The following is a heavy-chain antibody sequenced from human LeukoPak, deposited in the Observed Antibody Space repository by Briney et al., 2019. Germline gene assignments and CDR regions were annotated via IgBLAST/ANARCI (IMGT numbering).Heavy chain of an antibody. J-gene: IGHJ4*02. D-gene: IGHD3-22*01. CDR2: INSDGSST. V-gene: IGHV3-74*01. CDR3: AKGYYDSSGYYGYFDY. Sequence: GGSLRLSCAASGFTFSSYWMHWVRQAPGKGLVWVSRINSDGSSTSYADFVKGRFTVSRDNAKNTLYLQMNSLRAEDTAVYYCAKGYYDSSGYYGYFDYWGQGTLVTVSS. CDR1: GFTFSSYW.